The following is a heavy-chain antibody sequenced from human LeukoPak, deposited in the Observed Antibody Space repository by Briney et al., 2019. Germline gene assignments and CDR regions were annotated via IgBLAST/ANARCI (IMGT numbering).Heavy chain of an antibody. CDR3: AREGDYDYSNYRTLTFDY. J-gene: IGHJ4*02. CDR2: INPNSGGT. Sequence: ASVKVSCKASGYTFTGYYMHWVRQAPGQGLEWMGWINPNSGGTNYAQKFQRRVTMTRHQSISTAYMELSRLRSDDTAVYYCAREGDYDYSNYRTLTFDYWGQGTLVTVSS. CDR1: GYTFTGYY. D-gene: IGHD4-11*01. V-gene: IGHV1-2*02.